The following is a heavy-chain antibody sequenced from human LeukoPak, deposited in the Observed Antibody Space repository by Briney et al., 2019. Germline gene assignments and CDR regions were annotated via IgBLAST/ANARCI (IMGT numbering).Heavy chain of an antibody. J-gene: IGHJ5*02. CDR2: ISSSSTNI. CDR3: ARVYSSGWYFVP. CDR1: GFTFNSYR. D-gene: IGHD6-19*01. V-gene: IGHV3-21*01. Sequence: GGSLRLSCAASGFTFNSYRMNWVRQAPGKGLEWVSAISSSSTNIYYADSVKGRFTISRDNAKNSLYLQMNSLRAEDTAVYYWARVYSSGWYFVPSGQGTLVTVS.